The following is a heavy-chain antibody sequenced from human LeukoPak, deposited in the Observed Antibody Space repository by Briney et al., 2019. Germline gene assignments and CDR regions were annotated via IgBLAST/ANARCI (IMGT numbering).Heavy chain of an antibody. V-gene: IGHV4-61*02. D-gene: IGHD2-15*01. CDR1: GGSISSGSYY. Sequence: SETLSLTCTVSGGSISSGSYYWSWIRQPAGKGLEWIGRIYTSGSTNYNPSLKSRVTISVDTSKNQFPLKLSSVTAADTAVYYCTRGPRLPYWATQLDYWGQGTLVTVSS. CDR2: IYTSGST. CDR3: TRGPRLPYWATQLDY. J-gene: IGHJ4*02.